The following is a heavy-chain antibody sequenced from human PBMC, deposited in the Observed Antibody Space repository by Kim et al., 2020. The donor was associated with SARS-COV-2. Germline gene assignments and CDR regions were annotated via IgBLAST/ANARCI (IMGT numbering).Heavy chain of an antibody. V-gene: IGHV1-3*01. CDR3: ARGAFYFDY. CDR2: INAGNGNT. J-gene: IGHJ4*02. CDR1: GYTFTTYA. Sequence: ASVKVSCKASGYTFTTYAMHWVRQAPGQRLEWMGWINAGNGNTNYSQTFQGRVTITRDTSASTAYMELSSLRSEDTAVYYCARGAFYFDYWGQGTLVTVSS.